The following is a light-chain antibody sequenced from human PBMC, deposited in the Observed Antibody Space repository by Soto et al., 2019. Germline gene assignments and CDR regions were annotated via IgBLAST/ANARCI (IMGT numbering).Light chain of an antibody. CDR3: SSYTSSSTLV. CDR1: SSDVGGYNY. J-gene: IGLJ1*01. V-gene: IGLV2-14*01. CDR2: DVS. Sequence: QSALTQPASVSGSPGQSITISCTGTSSDVGGYNYVSWYQQHPGKAPKLMIYDVSNRPSGVSNRFSGSKSGNTAPLTISGLHAEDEADYYGSSYTSSSTLVFGTGTKLTVL.